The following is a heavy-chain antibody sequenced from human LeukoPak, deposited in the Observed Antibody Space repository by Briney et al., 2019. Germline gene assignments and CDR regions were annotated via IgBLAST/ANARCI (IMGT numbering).Heavy chain of an antibody. V-gene: IGHV4-30-2*05. J-gene: IGHJ4*02. CDR2: IYHSGST. CDR3: ARYYYGSGSYPDY. CDR1: GGSISSGGYS. D-gene: IGHD3-10*01. Sequence: PSETLSLTCAVSGGSISSGGYSWSWIRQPPGKGLEWIGNIYHSGSTNYNPSLKSRVTISVDTSKNQFSLKLSSVTAADTAVYYCARYYYGSGSYPDYWGQGTLVTVSS.